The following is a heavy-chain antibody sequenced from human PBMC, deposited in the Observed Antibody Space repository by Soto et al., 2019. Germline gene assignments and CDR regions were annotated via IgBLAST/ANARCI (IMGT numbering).Heavy chain of an antibody. J-gene: IGHJ6*02. CDR3: ARDGCTSASCDIYGMDV. CDR2: IKGDGSER. D-gene: IGHD2-2*02. CDR1: GFNFRNYW. V-gene: IGHV3-7*03. Sequence: GGSLRLSCAASGFNFRNYWMSWVRQSPGKGLEWVANIKGDGSERHYVDSVKGRFTISRDNAKNSLFLQMNSLRVEGTAVYYCARDGCTSASCDIYGMDVWGQGTTVTVSS.